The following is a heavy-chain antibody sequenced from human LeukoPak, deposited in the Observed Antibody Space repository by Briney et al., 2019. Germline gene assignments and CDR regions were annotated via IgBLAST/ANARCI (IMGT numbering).Heavy chain of an antibody. J-gene: IGHJ4*02. CDR1: GGSISSYY. CDR2: IYTSGST. CDR3: ARVTGYRIEDYFDY. D-gene: IGHD6-13*01. Sequence: SETLSLTCTVSGGSISSYYWSWIRQPPGKGLEWIGRIYTSGSTNYNPSLKSRVTISVDTSKNQFSLKLSSVTAADTAVYYCARVTGYRIEDYFDYWGQGTLVTVSS. V-gene: IGHV4-4*08.